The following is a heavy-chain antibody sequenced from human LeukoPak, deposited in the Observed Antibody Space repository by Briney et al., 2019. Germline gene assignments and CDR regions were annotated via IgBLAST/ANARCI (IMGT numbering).Heavy chain of an antibody. CDR3: ARVKGSSCSDRYFDY. V-gene: IGHV4-30-2*01. D-gene: IGHD6-13*01. Sequence: SETLSLTCAVSGGSISSGGYSWSWIRQPPGKGLEWMGYIYPSGSTYYTPSLKSRVTISVDRSKNQFSLKLSSVPAADTAVYYCARVKGSSCSDRYFDYWGQGTLVTVSS. J-gene: IGHJ4*02. CDR1: GGSISSGGYS. CDR2: IYPSGST.